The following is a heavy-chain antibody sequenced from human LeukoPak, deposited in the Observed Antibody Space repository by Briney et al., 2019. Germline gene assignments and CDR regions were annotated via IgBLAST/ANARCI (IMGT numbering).Heavy chain of an antibody. CDR2: INPNSGGT. J-gene: IGHJ5*02. CDR1: GYTFTGYY. V-gene: IGHV1-2*02. D-gene: IGHD2-2*01. Sequence: ASVKVSCKASGYTFTGYYMHWVRQAPGQGLEWMGWINPNSGGTNYAQKFQGRVTMTRDTSISTAYMELSGLRSDDTAVYYCARRYCSSTSCQFDPWGQGTLVTVSS. CDR3: ARRYCSSTSCQFDP.